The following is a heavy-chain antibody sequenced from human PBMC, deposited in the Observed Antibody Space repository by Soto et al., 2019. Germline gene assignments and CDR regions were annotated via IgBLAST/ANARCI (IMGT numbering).Heavy chain of an antibody. V-gene: IGHV3-11*03. J-gene: IGHJ5*02. Sequence: GGSLRLSYAASGFAFSDYYISWIRQARGKGLERVAYISSSSRYTNYAYSVKGRFTITRDNDKNSLHLQMNRLRAEDTDVYYSASSTTAVHGFDPWGQGTLVTVSS. CDR1: GFAFSDYY. D-gene: IGHD2-2*01. CDR3: ASSTTAVHGFDP. CDR2: ISSSSRYT.